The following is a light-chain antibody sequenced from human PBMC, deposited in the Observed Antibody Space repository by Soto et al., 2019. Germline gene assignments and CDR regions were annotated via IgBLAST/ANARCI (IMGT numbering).Light chain of an antibody. CDR1: RTVHTN. CDR2: GSS. CDR3: QQYNNWPRT. V-gene: IGKV3-15*01. J-gene: IGKJ1*01. Sequence: EIVMTQSPATVSVSPGDRATLSCRASRTVHTNVAWYQHKPGQPPRLLIYGSSFRATGVPARFSGSGFGAEFTLTISSLQSEDSAVYYCQQYNNWPRTFGQGTKVDIK.